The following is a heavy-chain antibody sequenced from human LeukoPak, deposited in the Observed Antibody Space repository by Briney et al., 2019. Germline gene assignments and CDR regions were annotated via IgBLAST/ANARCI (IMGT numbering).Heavy chain of an antibody. CDR3: ARADYDYVWGSLYLRYYMDV. V-gene: IGHV1-8*01. CDR2: MNPNSGST. D-gene: IGHD3-16*01. J-gene: IGHJ6*03. Sequence: ASVEVSCKASGYTFTSYDINWVRQATGQGLEWMGWMNPNSGSTGYAQKFQGRVTMTRNTSISTAYMELSSLRSEDTAVYYCARADYDYVWGSLYLRYYMDVWGKGTTVTVSS. CDR1: GYTFTSYD.